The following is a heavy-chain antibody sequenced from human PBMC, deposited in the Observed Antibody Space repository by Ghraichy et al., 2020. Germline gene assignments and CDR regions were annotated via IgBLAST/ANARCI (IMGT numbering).Heavy chain of an antibody. D-gene: IGHD2-15*01. CDR1: GYTFTSYA. CDR3: VREVGVVVAATNLNFDY. V-gene: IGHV7-4-1*02. Sequence: ASVKVSCKASGYTFTSYAMNWVRQAPGQGLEWMGWINTNTGNPTYAQGFTGRFVFSLDTSVSTAYLQISSLKAEDTAVYYCVREVGVVVAATNLNFDYWGQGTLVTVSS. J-gene: IGHJ4*02. CDR2: INTNTGNP.